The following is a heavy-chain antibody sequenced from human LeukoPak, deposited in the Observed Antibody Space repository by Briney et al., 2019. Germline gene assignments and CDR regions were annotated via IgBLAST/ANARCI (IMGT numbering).Heavy chain of an antibody. D-gene: IGHD1-26*01. Sequence: ASVKVSCKASGYTSTGYDINWVRQATGQGLEWMGWMNPNTGDTGYAQNFKGRVTMTRNTSIDTAYMEMSGLRSDDTAVYYCTRGSLSGSSRDYWGQGTLVTVSS. CDR1: GYTSTGYD. CDR3: TRGSLSGSSRDY. J-gene: IGHJ4*02. V-gene: IGHV1-8*01. CDR2: MNPNTGDT.